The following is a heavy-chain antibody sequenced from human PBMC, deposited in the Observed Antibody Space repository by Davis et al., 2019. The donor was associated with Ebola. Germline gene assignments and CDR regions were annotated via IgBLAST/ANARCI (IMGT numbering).Heavy chain of an antibody. J-gene: IGHJ5*02. CDR2: IIPIFGTA. D-gene: IGHD6-19*01. Sequence: AASVKVSCKASGGTFSSYAISWVRQAPGQGLEWMGGIIPIFGTANYAQKFQGRVTITADESTSTAYMELSSLRSEDTAVYYCARSIAVAGMSWFDPWGQGTLVTVSS. CDR3: ARSIAVAGMSWFDP. CDR1: GGTFSSYA. V-gene: IGHV1-69*13.